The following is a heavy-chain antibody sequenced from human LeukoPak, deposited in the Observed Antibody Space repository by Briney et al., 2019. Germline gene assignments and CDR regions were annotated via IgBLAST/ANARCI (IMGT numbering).Heavy chain of an antibody. CDR3: ARAGYCSSTSCHTGGYYFDY. D-gene: IGHD2-2*02. J-gene: IGHJ4*02. V-gene: IGHV4-61*02. CDR1: GGSISSGSYY. CDR2: IYTSGST. Sequence: SQTLSLTCTVSGGSISSGSYYWSWIRQPAGKGLEWIGRIYTSGSTNYNPSLKSRVTISVDTSKNQFSLKLSSVTAADTAVYYCARAGYCSSTSCHTGGYYFDYWGQGTLVTVSS.